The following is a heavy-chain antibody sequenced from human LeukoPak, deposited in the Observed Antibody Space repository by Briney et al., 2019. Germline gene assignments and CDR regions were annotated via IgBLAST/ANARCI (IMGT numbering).Heavy chain of an antibody. Sequence: GESLKISCKGSGYSFTTYWINWVRQMPGKGLEWMGRIDPSDSYTNYSPSFQGHVIISADKSISTVYLQWNSLKASDTAMYYCARPYYDSSGGFDPWGQGTQVTVSS. CDR2: IDPSDSYT. CDR1: GYSFTTYW. J-gene: IGHJ5*02. V-gene: IGHV5-10-1*01. D-gene: IGHD3-22*01. CDR3: ARPYYDSSGGFDP.